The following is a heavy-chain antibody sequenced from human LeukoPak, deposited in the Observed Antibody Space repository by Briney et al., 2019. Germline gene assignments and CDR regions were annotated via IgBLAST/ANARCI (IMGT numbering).Heavy chain of an antibody. CDR1: GGSISSYY. CDR3: AKGAAAGHFDY. V-gene: IGHV4-59*01. Sequence: SETLSLTCTVSGGSISSYYWSWIRQPPGKGLEWIGYIYYSGSTNYNPSLKSRVTISVDTSKNQFSLKLSSVTAADTAVYSCAKGAAAGHFDYWGQGTLVTVSS. D-gene: IGHD6-13*01. CDR2: IYYSGST. J-gene: IGHJ4*02.